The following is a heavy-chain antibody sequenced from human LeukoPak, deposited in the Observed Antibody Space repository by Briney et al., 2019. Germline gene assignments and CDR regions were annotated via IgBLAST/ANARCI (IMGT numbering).Heavy chain of an antibody. V-gene: IGHV3-15*01. J-gene: IGHJ4*02. Sequence: GGSLRLSCAASESTFSDAWMTWVRQTPGKGLEWVGRIKSKTDGGTTDYAAPVKGRFTISRDDSKNTLYLQMNSLKTEDTAVYYCTTDRKGRRDGWSYFDYWGQGTLVTVSS. CDR3: TTDRKGRRDGWSYFDY. CDR1: ESTFSDAW. CDR2: IKSKTDGGTT. D-gene: IGHD5-24*01.